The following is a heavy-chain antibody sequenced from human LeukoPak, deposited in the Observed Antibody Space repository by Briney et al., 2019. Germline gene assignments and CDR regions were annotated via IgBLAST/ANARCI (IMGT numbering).Heavy chain of an antibody. J-gene: IGHJ4*02. CDR3: AGDQYDTWSRRGNFDS. CDR2: INSDGSSI. V-gene: IGHV3-74*01. D-gene: IGHD3-3*01. CDR1: GFTFSRYW. Sequence: GGSLRLSCAASGFTFSRYWMYWVRQAPGKGPAWVSRINSDGSSISYTDSVKGRFSISRDNAKNTLSLQMNSLRAEDTAVFYCAGDQYDTWSRRGNFDSWGQGTLVIVSS.